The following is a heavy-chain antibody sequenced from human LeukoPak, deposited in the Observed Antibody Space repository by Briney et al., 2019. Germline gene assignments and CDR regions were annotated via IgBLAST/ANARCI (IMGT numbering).Heavy chain of an antibody. Sequence: GGSLRLSCAASGFTFSSYWMHWVRQAPGKGLVWVSRINSDGSSTSYADSVKGRFTISRDNSKNTLYLQMNSLRAEDTAVYYCARDRGRYSSSGYGYFQHWGQGTLVTVSS. CDR3: ARDRGRYSSSGYGYFQH. D-gene: IGHD6-6*01. V-gene: IGHV3-74*01. CDR2: INSDGSST. J-gene: IGHJ1*01. CDR1: GFTFSSYW.